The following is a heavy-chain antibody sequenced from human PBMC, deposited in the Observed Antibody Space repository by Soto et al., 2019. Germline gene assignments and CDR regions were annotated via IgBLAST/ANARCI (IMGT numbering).Heavy chain of an antibody. CDR3: AKDLGGVAPRWGTTFDI. J-gene: IGHJ3*02. Sequence: GGSLRLSCAASGFTFSSYAMSWVRQAPGKGLEWVSVISGGGGSTFYADSVKGRFTISRDNSKNTLYLQMNSLRAADTAVYYCAKDLGGVAPRWGTTFDIWGQGTMVTVSS. D-gene: IGHD2-8*02. CDR2: ISGGGGST. V-gene: IGHV3-23*01. CDR1: GFTFSSYA.